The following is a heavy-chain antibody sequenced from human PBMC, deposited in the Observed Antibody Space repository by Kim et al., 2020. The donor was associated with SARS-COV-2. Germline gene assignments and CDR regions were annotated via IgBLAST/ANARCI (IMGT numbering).Heavy chain of an antibody. Sequence: GGSLRLSCAASGFTFSNFWMPWVRQAPGKGLEWVADIKYEGNQKYYVDSVKGRFTISRDNSKNTLYLQMNSLRVEDTAVYYCARAVDV. CDR3: ARAVDV. V-gene: IGHV3-30*03. CDR1: GFTFSNFW. J-gene: IGHJ6*01. CDR2: IKYEGNQK.